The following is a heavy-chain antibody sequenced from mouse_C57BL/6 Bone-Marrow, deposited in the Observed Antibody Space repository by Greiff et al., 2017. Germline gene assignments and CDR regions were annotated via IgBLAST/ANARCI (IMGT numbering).Heavy chain of an antibody. Sequence: EVHLVESGGGLVQPGGSLKLSCAASGFTFSDYYMYWVRQTPEKRLEWVAYISNGGGSTYYPDTVKGRFTISRDNAKNTLYLQMSRLKSEDTAMYYCASVIYYDSYYAMDYWGQGTSVTVSS. V-gene: IGHV5-12*01. J-gene: IGHJ4*01. CDR1: GFTFSDYY. CDR2: ISNGGGST. CDR3: ASVIYYDSYYAMDY. D-gene: IGHD2-4*01.